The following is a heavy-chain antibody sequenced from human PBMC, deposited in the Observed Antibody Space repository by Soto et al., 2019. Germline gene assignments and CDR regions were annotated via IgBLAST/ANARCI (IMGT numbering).Heavy chain of an antibody. Sequence: ESGGGLIQPGGSLRLSCAASGFTVSSNYMSWVRQAPGKGLEWVSVIYSGSSTYHADSVKGRFTISRDNSKNTLYLQMNSLRAEDTAVYYCARTYYYDSSGYRYFDLWGRGTLVTVSS. CDR3: ARTYYYDSSGYRYFDL. CDR2: IYSGSST. D-gene: IGHD3-22*01. J-gene: IGHJ2*01. CDR1: GFTVSSNY. V-gene: IGHV3-53*01.